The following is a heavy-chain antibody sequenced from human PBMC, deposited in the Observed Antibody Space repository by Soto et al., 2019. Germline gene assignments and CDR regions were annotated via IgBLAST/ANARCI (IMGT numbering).Heavy chain of an antibody. CDR2: ISGSDGKT. J-gene: IGHJ4*02. CDR3: AREVYYYGSGSSY. D-gene: IGHD3-10*01. V-gene: IGHV3-23*01. CDR1: GFSFGSYA. Sequence: GGSLRLSCAASGFSFGSYALSWVRQAPGKGLEWVSTISGSDGKTFYVDSVKGRFTISRDNAKNSLYLQMNSLRAEDTAVYYCAREVYYYGSGSSYWGQGTLVTVSS.